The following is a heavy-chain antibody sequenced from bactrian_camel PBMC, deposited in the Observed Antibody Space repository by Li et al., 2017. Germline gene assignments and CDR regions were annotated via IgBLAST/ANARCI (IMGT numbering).Heavy chain of an antibody. V-gene: IGHV3S40*01. Sequence: VQLVESGGGSVQAGGSLRLSCTASSNDCMGWVRQAPGKGLEWVSSINSAGDNTYYTDSVKGRFTISRDNAENTVHLRMNSLKPEDTAVYYCVTDQGAWSVFDFAYWGQGTQVTVS. CDR1: SNDC. CDR3: VTDQGAWSVFDFAY. CDR2: INSAGDNT. D-gene: IGHD8*01. J-gene: IGHJ6*01.